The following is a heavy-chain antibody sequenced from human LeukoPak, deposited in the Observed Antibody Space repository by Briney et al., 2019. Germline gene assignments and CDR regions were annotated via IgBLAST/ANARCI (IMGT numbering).Heavy chain of an antibody. Sequence: GGTLRLSCAASGFTFNTYAMSWVRQAPGKGLEWVSSISGGGDTTNYADSVKGRFTISRDNSKNTLYLQMNSLRGEDTARYYCAKATIEQWLVKVDSFDSWGQGTLVSVSS. J-gene: IGHJ4*02. D-gene: IGHD6-19*01. CDR2: ISGGGDTT. CDR3: AKATIEQWLVKVDSFDS. V-gene: IGHV3-23*01. CDR1: GFTFNTYA.